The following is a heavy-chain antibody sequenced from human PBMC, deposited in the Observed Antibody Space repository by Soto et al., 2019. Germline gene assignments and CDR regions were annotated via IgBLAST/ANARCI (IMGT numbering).Heavy chain of an antibody. D-gene: IGHD3-16*02. CDR1: GGSISSGGYY. CDR2: IYYSGST. Sequence: SETLSLTCTVSGGSISSGGYYWSWIRQHPGKGLEWIGYIYYSGSTYYNPSPKSRVTISVDTSKNQFSLKLSSVTAADTAVYYCARGDRVTIYDYVWGSYRPNWFDPWGQGTLVTVSS. CDR3: ARGDRVTIYDYVWGSYRPNWFDP. J-gene: IGHJ5*02. V-gene: IGHV4-31*03.